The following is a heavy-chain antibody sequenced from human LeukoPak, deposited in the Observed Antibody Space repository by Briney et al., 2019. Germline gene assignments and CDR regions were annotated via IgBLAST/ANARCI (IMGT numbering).Heavy chain of an antibody. D-gene: IGHD3-9*01. CDR1: GYTLTELS. CDR2: FDPEDGET. CDR3: ATTPSYDILTGWYYFDY. V-gene: IGHV1-24*01. Sequence: GASVKVSCKVSGYTLTELSMRWVRQAPGKGLEWMGGFDPEDGETIYAQKFQGRVTMTEDTSTDTAYMELSSLRSEDTAVYYCATTPSYDILTGWYYFDYWGQGTLVTVSS. J-gene: IGHJ4*02.